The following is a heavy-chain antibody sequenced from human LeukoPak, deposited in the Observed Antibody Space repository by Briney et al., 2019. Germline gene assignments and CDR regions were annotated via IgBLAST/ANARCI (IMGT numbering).Heavy chain of an antibody. CDR1: GFTFSSYS. D-gene: IGHD6-19*01. Sequence: PGGSLRLSCAASGFTFSSYSMNWVRQAPGKGLEWVAVISYDGSNKYYADSVKGRFTISRDNSKNTLYLQMNSLRAEDTAVYYCANPRYSSGWYPFDYWGQGTLVTVSS. CDR2: ISYDGSNK. V-gene: IGHV3-30*18. J-gene: IGHJ4*02. CDR3: ANPRYSSGWYPFDY.